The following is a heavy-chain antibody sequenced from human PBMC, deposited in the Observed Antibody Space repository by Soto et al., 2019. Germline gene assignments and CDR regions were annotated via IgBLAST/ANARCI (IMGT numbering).Heavy chain of an antibody. D-gene: IGHD3-16*01. CDR3: TTTYTIYYMDV. CDR1: GFTFSNAW. V-gene: IGHV3-15*01. Sequence: EVQLVESGGGLVKPGGSLRLSCAASGFTFSNAWMSWVRQAPGKGLEWVGRIKSKTDGGTTDYAAPVKGRFTISRDDSKNTLYLQMNSLNTQDTDVYYCTTTYTIYYMDVWGKGTTVTVSS. J-gene: IGHJ6*03. CDR2: IKSKTDGGTT.